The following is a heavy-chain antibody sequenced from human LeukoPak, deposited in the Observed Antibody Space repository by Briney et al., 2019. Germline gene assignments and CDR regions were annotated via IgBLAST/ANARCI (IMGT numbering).Heavy chain of an antibody. CDR2: ISVYNGNT. J-gene: IGHJ4*02. CDR3: ARDINAYGDSPSDD. V-gene: IGHV1-18*01. CDR1: GYTFSSKG. D-gene: IGHD4-17*01. Sequence: GASVKVSCKTSGYTFSSKGINWVRQAPGQGLEWMGWISVYNGNTKYAQKLQGRVTMTTDTSTTTAYMELRSLRSDDTAMYYCARDINAYGDSPSDDWGQGTLVTVSS.